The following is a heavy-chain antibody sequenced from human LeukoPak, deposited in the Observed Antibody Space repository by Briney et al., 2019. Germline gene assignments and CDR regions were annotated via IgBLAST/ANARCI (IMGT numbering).Heavy chain of an antibody. CDR2: IYYSRST. CDR1: DGSISNYY. Sequence: SETLSLTCTVSDGSISNYYGSWIRQPPGKGLEWIGDIYYSRSTNYNPSLKSRVTISVDTSKNQFSLKLSSVTAADTAVYYCARHETHYDYVWGSYRYTDTIDYWGQGTLVTVSS. CDR3: ARHETHYDYVWGSYRYTDTIDY. V-gene: IGHV4-59*08. J-gene: IGHJ4*02. D-gene: IGHD3-16*02.